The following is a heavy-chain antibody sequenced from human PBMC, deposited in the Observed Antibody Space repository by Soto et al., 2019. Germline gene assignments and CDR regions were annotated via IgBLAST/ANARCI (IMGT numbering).Heavy chain of an antibody. CDR2: IDPIDSYT. CDR1: GYSFTNFW. Sequence: GEALKVSSKGSGYSFTNFWISWVRQMPGKGLEWMGEIDPIDSYTHYSPSFQGHVTISVDKSNSTAYLQGSSLQSSDTARAYWVRPPLSGVEKYAMDVSGQRTTDPVSS. CDR3: VRPPLSGVEKYAMDV. D-gene: IGHD2-2*01. V-gene: IGHV5-10-1*01. J-gene: IGHJ6*02.